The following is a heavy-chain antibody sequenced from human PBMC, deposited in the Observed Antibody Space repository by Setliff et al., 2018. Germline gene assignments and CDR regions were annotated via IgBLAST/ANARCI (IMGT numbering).Heavy chain of an antibody. D-gene: IGHD3-3*01. J-gene: IGHJ5*02. Sequence: ASETLSLTCAVYGGSFSGYHWSWIRQPPGKGLEWIGEISHSGDPNYNPSLKSRVTISLDTSKNQFSLELTSVTAADTAVYYCARAPQYSNFWYALSWFDPWGQGTLVTVSS. CDR2: ISHSGDP. V-gene: IGHV4-34*01. CDR1: GGSFSGYH. CDR3: ARAPQYSNFWYALSWFDP.